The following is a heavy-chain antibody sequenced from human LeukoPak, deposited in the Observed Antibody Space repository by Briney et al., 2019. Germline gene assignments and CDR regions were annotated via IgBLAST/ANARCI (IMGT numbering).Heavy chain of an antibody. V-gene: IGHV3-53*01. CDR3: ARVIVTGYYDAFDI. Sequence: GGSLRLSCAASGFTVSSNYMSWVRQAPGKGLEWVSVIYNGGSTHYADSVKGRFTFSRDNSKNTLYLQMNSLRAEDTAVYYCARVIVTGYYDAFDIWGRGTMVTVSS. CDR1: GFTVSSNY. J-gene: IGHJ3*02. D-gene: IGHD3-9*01. CDR2: IYNGGST.